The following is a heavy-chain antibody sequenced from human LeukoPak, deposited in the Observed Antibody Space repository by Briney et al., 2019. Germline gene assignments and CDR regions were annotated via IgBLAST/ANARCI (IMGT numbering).Heavy chain of an antibody. D-gene: IGHD7-27*01. CDR3: ARVVPGSGMDV. J-gene: IGHJ6*02. CDR1: GGSISSGGYS. V-gene: IGHV4-30-2*01. Sequence: PSETLSLTCAVSGGSISSGGYSWSWIRQPPGKGLEWIGYIYHSGSTYYNPSLKSRVTISVDRSKNQFSLKLSSVTATDTAVYYCARVVPGSGMDVWGQGTTVTVSS. CDR2: IYHSGST.